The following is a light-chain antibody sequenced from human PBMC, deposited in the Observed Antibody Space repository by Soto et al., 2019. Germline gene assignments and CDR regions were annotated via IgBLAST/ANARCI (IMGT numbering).Light chain of an antibody. J-gene: IGLJ1*01. CDR1: SSDVGAYNF. V-gene: IGLV2-14*01. CDR3: GSRTAITYL. CDR2: EVS. Sequence: QSALTQPASVSGSRGQSITISCTGTSSDVGAYNFVSWYQQHPDKAPKLMISEVSNRPSGVSNRFSGSKSGNTASLTISGLQAAEEPDYYCGSRTAITYLFGNATKLTV.